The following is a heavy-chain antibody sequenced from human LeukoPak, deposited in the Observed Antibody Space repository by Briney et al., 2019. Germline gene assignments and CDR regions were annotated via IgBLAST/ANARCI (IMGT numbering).Heavy chain of an antibody. CDR3: AKDSRPILRFHYYYGMDV. J-gene: IGHJ6*02. Sequence: GRSLRLSCAASGFTFSSYGMHWVRQAPGKGLEWVAVISYDGSNIYCADSVKGRFTISRDNSKNTLYLQMNSLRAEDTAVYYCAKDSRPILRFHYYYGMDVWGQGTTVTVSS. D-gene: IGHD3-3*01. CDR2: ISYDGSNI. CDR1: GFTFSSYG. V-gene: IGHV3-30*18.